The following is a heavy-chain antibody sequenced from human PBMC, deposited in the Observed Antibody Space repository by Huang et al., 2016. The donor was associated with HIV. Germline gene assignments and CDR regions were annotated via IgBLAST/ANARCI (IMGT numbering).Heavy chain of an antibody. CDR3: RRSKVTAVTTSVD. J-gene: IGHJ4*02. CDR2: VRTKMNEYAT. Sequence: EVQLVESGGGLVPPGGSLKLSCAASGFTFSASSINWVRQAVGKGLEWVGRVRTKMNEYATVDPPSVKGRFTITRDDSADMAYLKMSSLAVEDSAFYYCRRSKVTAVTTSVDWGQGTLVTVSA. CDR1: GFTFSASS. V-gene: IGHV3-73*02. D-gene: IGHD4-17*01.